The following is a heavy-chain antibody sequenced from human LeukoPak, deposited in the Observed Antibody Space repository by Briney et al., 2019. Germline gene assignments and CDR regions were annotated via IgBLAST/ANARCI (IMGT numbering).Heavy chain of an antibody. CDR2: IKQDGSEK. CDR3: ARSTLGAFDY. Sequence: GGSLRLSCAASGFTFSSHWMSWVRQAPGKGLEWVANIKQDGSEKCCVDSVKGRFTISRDNAKNSLYLQMNSLRAEDTAVYYCARSTLGAFDYWGQGTLVTVSP. V-gene: IGHV3-7*04. J-gene: IGHJ4*02. CDR1: GFTFSSHW. D-gene: IGHD3-16*01.